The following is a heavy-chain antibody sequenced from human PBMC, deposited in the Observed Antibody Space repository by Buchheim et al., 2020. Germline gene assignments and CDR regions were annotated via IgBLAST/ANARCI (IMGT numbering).Heavy chain of an antibody. CDR3: ARGDPFSPAPGAYFDY. Sequence: QVQLQQWGAGLLKPSETLSLTCAAYGGSFSGYYWSWIRQPPGKGLEWIGEINHSGSTNYNPSLKSRVTISVDTSKNQFSLKLSSVTAADTAVYYCARGDPFSPAPGAYFDYWGQGTL. CDR1: GGSFSGYY. J-gene: IGHJ4*02. CDR2: INHSGST. V-gene: IGHV4-34*01.